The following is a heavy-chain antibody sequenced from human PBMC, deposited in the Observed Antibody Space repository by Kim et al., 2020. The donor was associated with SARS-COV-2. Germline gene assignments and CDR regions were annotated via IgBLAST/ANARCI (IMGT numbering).Heavy chain of an antibody. V-gene: IGHV3-11*01. CDR2: INGDGSFM. CDR1: GFRFSDYY. CDR3: VRDPSN. Sequence: GGSLRLSCAASGFRFSDYYMSWIRQAPGKGLEWVAYINGDGSFMKCADSVNGRFSISRDNANKSLSLQMNSLTPEDTAVYYCVRDPSNWGQGNLVTVSS. J-gene: IGHJ4*02.